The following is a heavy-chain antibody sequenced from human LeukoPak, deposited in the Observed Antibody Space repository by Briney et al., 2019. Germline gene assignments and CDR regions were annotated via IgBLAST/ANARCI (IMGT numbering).Heavy chain of an antibody. D-gene: IGHD3-10*01. CDR1: GGSISSYY. Sequence: KDSETLSLTCTASGGSISSYYWSWIRQPPPREREGIGDIYYSESTNYNPSLESRVTISVDTSKNQFSLKLSSVTAADTAVYYCARGFRGARVGDYYMDVWGKGTTVTVSS. CDR2: IYYSEST. V-gene: IGHV4-59*01. J-gene: IGHJ6*03. CDR3: ARGFRGARVGDYYMDV.